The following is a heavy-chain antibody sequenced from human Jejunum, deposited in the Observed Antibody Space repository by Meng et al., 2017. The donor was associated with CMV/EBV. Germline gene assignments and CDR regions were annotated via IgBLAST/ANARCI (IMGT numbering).Heavy chain of an antibody. CDR1: GYNFTSYD. CDR2: TNPRSANT. Sequence: KVSCKASGYNFTSYDIHWVRQAAGKGLEWMGWTNPRSANTGSAQKFQGRLTMTMNTSIGTAYMELSSLRSEDTAVYYCARNGIFFDYWGQGALVTVSS. CDR3: ARNGIFFDY. D-gene: IGHD1-14*01. V-gene: IGHV1-8*01. J-gene: IGHJ4*02.